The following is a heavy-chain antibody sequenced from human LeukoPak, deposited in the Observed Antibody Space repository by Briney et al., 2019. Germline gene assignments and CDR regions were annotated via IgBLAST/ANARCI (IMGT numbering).Heavy chain of an antibody. CDR2: ISSSSSYI. CDR3: ARDSAGYGVDFDY. CDR1: GFTFSSYS. J-gene: IGHJ4*02. Sequence: GGSLRLSCAASGFTFSSYSMNWVRQAPGKGLEWASSISSSSSYIYYADSVKGRFTISRDNAKNSLYLQMNSLRAEDTAVYYCARDSAGYGVDFDYWGQGTLVTVSS. D-gene: IGHD4-17*01. V-gene: IGHV3-21*01.